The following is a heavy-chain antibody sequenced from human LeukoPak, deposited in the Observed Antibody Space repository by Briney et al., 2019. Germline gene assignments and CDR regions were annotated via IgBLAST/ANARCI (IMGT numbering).Heavy chain of an antibody. Sequence: GGSLRLSCAASGFTFSSYAMHWVRQAPGKGLEWVAVISYDGSNKYYADSVKGRFTISRDNSKNTLYLQMNSLRAEDTAVYYCARDPDGDYAFDIWGQGTMVTVFS. CDR3: ARDPDGDYAFDI. J-gene: IGHJ3*02. V-gene: IGHV3-30-3*01. CDR1: GFTFSSYA. CDR2: ISYDGSNK. D-gene: IGHD4-17*01.